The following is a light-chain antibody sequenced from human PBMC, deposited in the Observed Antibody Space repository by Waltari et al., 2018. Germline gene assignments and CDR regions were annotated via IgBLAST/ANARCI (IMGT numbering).Light chain of an antibody. CDR1: SSDVGTYKF. V-gene: IGLV2-14*03. Sequence: QSALTQPASVSGSPGQSITISCTGTSSDVGTYKFVSWYHQHPGKVPKFIIYDATDRPSGVSSRFSGSKSGNTASLTISGLQAEDEGDYYCNSYTTSGTVVFGGGTKLTVL. CDR2: DAT. CDR3: NSYTTSGTVV. J-gene: IGLJ2*01.